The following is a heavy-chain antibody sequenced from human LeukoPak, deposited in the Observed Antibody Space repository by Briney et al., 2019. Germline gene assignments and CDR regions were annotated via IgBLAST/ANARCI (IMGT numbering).Heavy chain of an antibody. V-gene: IGHV4-39*01. J-gene: IGHJ6*02. D-gene: IGHD5-18*01. Sequence: PSETLSLTCTVSSGSISSSSYYWGWIRQPPGKGLEWIGSIYYSGSTYYNPSLKSRVTISVDTSKNQFSLKLGSVTAADTAVYYCARYSYNYGMDVWGQGTTVTVSS. CDR1: SGSISSSSYY. CDR2: IYYSGST. CDR3: ARYSYNYGMDV.